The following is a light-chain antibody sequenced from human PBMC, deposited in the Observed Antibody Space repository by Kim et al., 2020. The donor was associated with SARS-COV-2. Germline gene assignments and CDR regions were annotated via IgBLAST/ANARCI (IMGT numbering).Light chain of an antibody. V-gene: IGLV3-1*01. CDR2: QDS. CDR3: QAWDSSTGVV. CDR1: KLGDKY. J-gene: IGLJ2*01. Sequence: VSPGQTASITCSGDKLGDKYACWYQQKPGQSPVLVIYQDSKRPSGIPGRFSGSNSGNTATLTISGTQAMDEADYYCQAWDSSTGVVFGGGTQLTVL.